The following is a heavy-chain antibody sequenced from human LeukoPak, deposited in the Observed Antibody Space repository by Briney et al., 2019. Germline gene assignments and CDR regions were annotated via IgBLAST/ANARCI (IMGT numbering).Heavy chain of an antibody. D-gene: IGHD6-19*01. V-gene: IGHV4-34*01. CDR2: INHSGST. Sequence: PSETLSLTCAVYGGSFSGYYWSWIRQPPGKGLGWIGEINHSGSTNYNPSLKSRVTISVDMSKNQFSLKLSSVTAADTAVYYCASLWLARDYWGQGTLVTVSS. CDR3: ASLWLARDY. CDR1: GGSFSGYY. J-gene: IGHJ4*02.